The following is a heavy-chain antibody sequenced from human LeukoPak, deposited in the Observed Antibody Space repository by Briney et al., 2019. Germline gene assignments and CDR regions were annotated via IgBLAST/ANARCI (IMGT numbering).Heavy chain of an antibody. Sequence: GGSLTLSCEDSGFTFRSYEMNWVRQAPGKGLEGIAYLSSSGSAFSYADSVKGRFTIARDNAKNSVYLEMNSVRADDTAVYYCARSARLMKGVVEVTALDDWGQGTLVTVSS. CDR3: ARSARLMKGVVEVTALDD. CDR2: LSSSGSAF. D-gene: IGHD3-3*01. V-gene: IGHV3-48*03. CDR1: GFTFRSYE. J-gene: IGHJ4*02.